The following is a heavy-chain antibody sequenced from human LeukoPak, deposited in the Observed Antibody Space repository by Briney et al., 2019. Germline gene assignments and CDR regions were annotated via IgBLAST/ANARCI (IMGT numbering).Heavy chain of an antibody. CDR2: IRGSGGST. V-gene: IGHV3-23*01. CDR1: GFTFSSYA. J-gene: IGHJ4*02. Sequence: QSGGSLRLSCAASGFTFSSYAMNWVRQAPGKGLEWVSTIRGSGGSTYYADSVKGRFTISRDNSKNTLYLQMNSLRAEDTAVYYCARPLLRRGWSGYYMAYWGQGTLVTVSS. D-gene: IGHD3-3*01. CDR3: ARPLLRRGWSGYYMAY.